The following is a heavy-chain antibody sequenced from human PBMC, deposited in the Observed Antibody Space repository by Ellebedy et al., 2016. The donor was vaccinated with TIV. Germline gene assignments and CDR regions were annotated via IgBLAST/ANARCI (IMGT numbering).Heavy chain of an antibody. CDR2: ISWNSGSI. Sequence: GGSLRLSCAASGSTFDDYAMHWVRQAPGKGLEWVSGISWNSGSIGYADSVKGRFTISRDNAKNSLYLQMNSLRAEDTALYYCARAGDSSGYFDYWGQGTLVTVSS. J-gene: IGHJ4*02. D-gene: IGHD3-22*01. CDR1: GSTFDDYA. V-gene: IGHV3-9*01. CDR3: ARAGDSSGYFDY.